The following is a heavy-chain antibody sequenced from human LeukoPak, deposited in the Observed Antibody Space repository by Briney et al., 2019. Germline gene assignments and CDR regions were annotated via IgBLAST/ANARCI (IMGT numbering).Heavy chain of an antibody. CDR1: GFTFDDYA. CDR3: AKGRGSSSWYPVDY. V-gene: IGHV3-9*01. Sequence: GGSLRLSCAASGFTFDDYAMHWVRQAPGKSLEWVSGISWNSGSIGYADSVKGRFTISRDNAKNSLYLQMNSLRAEDTALYYCAKGRGSSSWYPVDYWGQGTLVTVSS. J-gene: IGHJ4*02. CDR2: ISWNSGSI. D-gene: IGHD6-13*01.